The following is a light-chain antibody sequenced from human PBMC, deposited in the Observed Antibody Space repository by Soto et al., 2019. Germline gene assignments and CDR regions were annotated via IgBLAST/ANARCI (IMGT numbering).Light chain of an antibody. CDR1: SSDIGSYNY. CDR3: SAYGASSTL. J-gene: IGLJ3*02. Sequence: QSALTQPASLSGAPGQSITISCTGTSSDIGSYNYVSWYQQHPGKAPKLMIFDVRYRPAGISDRFSGSKSGNTASLTSSGLQHEAEADYYCSAYGASSTLFGGGTKLTVL. CDR2: DVR. V-gene: IGLV2-14*03.